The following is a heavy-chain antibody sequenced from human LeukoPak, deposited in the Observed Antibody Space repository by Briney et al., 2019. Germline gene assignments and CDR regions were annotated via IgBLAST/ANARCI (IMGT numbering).Heavy chain of an antibody. Sequence: SETLSLTCAAYGGSFSGYYWSWIRQPPGKGLEWIGEINHSGSTKYNPSLKSRVTISVDTSKNQFSLKLSSVTAADTAVYYCARTGGYSYGYTGYYYCYMDVWGKGTTVTVSS. V-gene: IGHV4-34*01. J-gene: IGHJ6*03. CDR2: INHSGST. D-gene: IGHD5-18*01. CDR3: ARTGGYSYGYTGYYYCYMDV. CDR1: GGSFSGYY.